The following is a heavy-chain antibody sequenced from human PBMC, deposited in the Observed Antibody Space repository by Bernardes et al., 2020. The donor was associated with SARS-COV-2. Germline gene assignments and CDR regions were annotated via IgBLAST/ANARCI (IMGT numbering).Heavy chain of an antibody. D-gene: IGHD2-2*01. CDR2: IYYSGST. J-gene: IGHJ5*02. Sequence: SETLSLTCTVSGGSISSYYWSWIRQPPGKGLEWIGYIYYSGSTNYNPSLKSRVTISVDTSKNQFSLKLSSVTAADTAVYYCARRGPAGYQLNGGWFDPWGQGTLVTVSS. V-gene: IGHV4-59*08. CDR1: GGSISSYY. CDR3: ARRGPAGYQLNGGWFDP.